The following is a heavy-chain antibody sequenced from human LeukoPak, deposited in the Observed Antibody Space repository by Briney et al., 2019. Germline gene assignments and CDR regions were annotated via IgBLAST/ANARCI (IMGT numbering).Heavy chain of an antibody. V-gene: IGHV1-8*02. Sequence: ASVKVSCKASGYTFTDYYMHWVRQAPGQGLEWMGWMNPNSGNTGYAQKFQGRVTMTRNTSISTAYMELSSLRSEDTAVYYCASGARSSGYYSGAFDPWGQGTLVTVSS. D-gene: IGHD3-22*01. CDR2: MNPNSGNT. CDR3: ASGARSSGYYSGAFDP. J-gene: IGHJ5*02. CDR1: GYTFTDYY.